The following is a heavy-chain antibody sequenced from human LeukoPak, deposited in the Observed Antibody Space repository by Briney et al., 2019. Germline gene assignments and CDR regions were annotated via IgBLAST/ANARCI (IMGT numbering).Heavy chain of an antibody. CDR2: IYPGDSDT. CDR1: GYSFTSYW. V-gene: IGHV5-51*01. Sequence: GESLKISCKGSGYSFTSYWIGWVRQMPGKGLEWMGLIYPGDSDTRYSPSFQGQVTISADKSISTAYLQWSSLKASDTAMYYCARPDYDSSGKDAFDIWGQGTMVTVSS. J-gene: IGHJ3*02. CDR3: ARPDYDSSGKDAFDI. D-gene: IGHD3-22*01.